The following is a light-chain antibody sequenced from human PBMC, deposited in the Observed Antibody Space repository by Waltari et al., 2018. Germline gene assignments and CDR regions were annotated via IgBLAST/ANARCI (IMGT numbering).Light chain of an antibody. Sequence: DIVMTQSPDSLAVSVGERATIHCRSSQTVFYSSNNKHYLGLYQRKPGQPPMLLINWASTRESGVPDRCSGSGSGTDFTLTISSLEAEDAAVYYCQQFYNIPITFGQGTRLEIQ. CDR1: QTVFYSSNNKHY. V-gene: IGKV4-1*01. CDR2: WAS. J-gene: IGKJ5*01. CDR3: QQFYNIPIT.